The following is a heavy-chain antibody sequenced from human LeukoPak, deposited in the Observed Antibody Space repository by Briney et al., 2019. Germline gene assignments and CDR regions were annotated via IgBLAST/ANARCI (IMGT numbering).Heavy chain of an antibody. CDR1: ADSITSGGYY. Sequence: SQTLSLTCPVSADSITSGGYYWSWIRQRPGKGLEWTGYIYKTGSTYYNPSLKSRVTMSVDTSRNQFSLKLNSVTAADTAVYYYARDVLRWGQGTLVTVSS. J-gene: IGHJ4*02. CDR2: IYKTGST. V-gene: IGHV4-31*03. CDR3: ARDVLR.